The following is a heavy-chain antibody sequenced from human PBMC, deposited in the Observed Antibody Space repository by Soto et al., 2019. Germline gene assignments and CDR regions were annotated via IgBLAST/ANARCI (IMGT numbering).Heavy chain of an antibody. CDR1: GFTFSSYG. CDR2: IWYDGSNK. CDR3: ASGIRYGSGSYTDY. J-gene: IGHJ4*02. Sequence: QVQLVESGGDVVQPGRSLRLSCAASGFTFSSYGMHWVRQAPGKGLEWVAVIWYDGSNKYYAVSVKGRFTISRDNSKNTLYLQMNSLRAEDTAVYYGASGIRYGSGSYTDYWGQGTLVTVSS. V-gene: IGHV3-33*01. D-gene: IGHD3-10*01.